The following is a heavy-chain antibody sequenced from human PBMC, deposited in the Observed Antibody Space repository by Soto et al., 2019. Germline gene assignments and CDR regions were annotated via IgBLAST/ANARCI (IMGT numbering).Heavy chain of an antibody. D-gene: IGHD3-10*01. CDR2: IVVGSGNT. Sequence: SVKVSCKASGFTFTSSAVQWVRQARGQRLEWIGWIVVGSGNTNYAQKFQERVTISRDDSKNTAYLQMNSLKTEDTAVYYCTRITYGMDVWGQGTTVTVSS. V-gene: IGHV1-58*01. CDR3: TRITYGMDV. J-gene: IGHJ6*02. CDR1: GFTFTSSA.